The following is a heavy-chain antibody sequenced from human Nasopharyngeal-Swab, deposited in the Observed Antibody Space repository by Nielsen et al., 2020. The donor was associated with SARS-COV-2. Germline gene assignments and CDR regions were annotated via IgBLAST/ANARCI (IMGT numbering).Heavy chain of an antibody. J-gene: IGHJ4*02. V-gene: IGHV3-30*03. CDR3: ASSAAKGLVDY. D-gene: IGHD6-25*01. CDR1: GFTFTRYA. CDR2: ISYDGSNK. Sequence: GESLKISCAASGFTFTRYAMNWVRQAPGKGLEWVAVISYDGSNKYYADSVKGRFTISRDNSKNTLYLQMNSLRAEDTAVYYCASSAAKGLVDYWGQGTLVTVSS.